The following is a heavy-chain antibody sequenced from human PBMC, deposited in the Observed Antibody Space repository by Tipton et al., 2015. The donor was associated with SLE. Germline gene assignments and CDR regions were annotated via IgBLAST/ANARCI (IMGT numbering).Heavy chain of an antibody. CDR2: MSYDGTNK. Sequence: RSLRLSCAASGFTFSSYTLHWVRQAPGEGLEWVAVMSYDGTNKKCADSVNGRFTISRDNSKNTLYLQMNSLRNEDTAVYYCVRDALEPTSQHFWARNYFDPWGQGTLVTVSS. V-gene: IGHV3-30*04. CDR1: GFTFSSYT. J-gene: IGHJ5*02. D-gene: IGHD3-3*02. CDR3: VRDALEPTSQHFWARNYFDP.